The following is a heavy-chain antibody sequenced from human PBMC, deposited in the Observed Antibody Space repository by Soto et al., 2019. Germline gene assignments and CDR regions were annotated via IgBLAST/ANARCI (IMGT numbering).Heavy chain of an antibody. D-gene: IGHD4-4*01. CDR2: ISGSGGST. Sequence: PGGSLRLSCAASGFTFSSYAMSWVRQAPGKGLEWVSAISGSGGSTYYADSVKGRFTISRDNSKNTLYLQMNSLRAEDTAVYYCAKDPGRPTVTRPYFDYWGQGTLVTVSS. CDR3: AKDPGRPTVTRPYFDY. J-gene: IGHJ4*02. CDR1: GFTFSSYA. V-gene: IGHV3-23*01.